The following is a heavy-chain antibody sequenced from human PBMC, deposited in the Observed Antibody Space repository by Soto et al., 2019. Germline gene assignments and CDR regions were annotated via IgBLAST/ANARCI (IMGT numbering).Heavy chain of an antibody. CDR3: ARSQGSSTSLEIYHYYYYGMDV. D-gene: IGHD2-2*01. CDR1: GGTFSSYA. J-gene: IGHJ6*02. CDR2: IIPISGTA. Sequence: QVQLVQSGAEVKKPGSSVKVSCKASGGTFSSYAISWVRQAPGQGLEWMGGIIPISGTANYAQKFQGRVTITADESTSTVSMELSSLRSEDTAVYFCARSQGSSTSLEIYHYYYYGMDVWGQGTRVTVSS. V-gene: IGHV1-69*01.